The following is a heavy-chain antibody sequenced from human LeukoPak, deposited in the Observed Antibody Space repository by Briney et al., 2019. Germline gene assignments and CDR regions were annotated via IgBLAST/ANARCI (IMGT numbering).Heavy chain of an antibody. CDR1: GFTFSTYA. D-gene: IGHD2-2*03. Sequence: PGGSLRLSCAASGFTFSTYAMSWVRQAPGKGLEWVSAIGASGGGTYYADSVKGRFTISRDNFKNTLYLQLNSLRAEDTAVYCCAKDGYCSSTNCYPAPYWGQGTLVTVSS. V-gene: IGHV3-23*01. J-gene: IGHJ4*02. CDR2: IGASGGGT. CDR3: AKDGYCSSTNCYPAPY.